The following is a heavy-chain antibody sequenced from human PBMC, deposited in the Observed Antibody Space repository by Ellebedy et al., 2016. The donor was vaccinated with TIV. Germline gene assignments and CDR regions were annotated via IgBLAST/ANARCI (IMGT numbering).Heavy chain of an antibody. Sequence: GGSLRLSXAASGFTFISYWMSWVRQAPGKGLEWVANIKQDGSEKYYVDSVKGRFTISRDNAKNSLYLQMNSLRAEDTAVYYCARLQMTTTFNWFDPWGQGTLVTVSS. CDR2: IKQDGSEK. CDR3: ARLQMTTTFNWFDP. CDR1: GFTFISYW. D-gene: IGHD4-17*01. J-gene: IGHJ5*02. V-gene: IGHV3-7*03.